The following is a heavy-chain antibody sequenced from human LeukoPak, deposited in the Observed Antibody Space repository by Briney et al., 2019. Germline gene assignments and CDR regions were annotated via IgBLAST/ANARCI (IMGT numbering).Heavy chain of an antibody. CDR2: IYSGGST. J-gene: IGHJ4*02. Sequence: GGSLRLSCAASGVTVSSNYMSWVRQAPGKGLEWVSVIYSGGSTYYADSVKGRFTISRDNSKNTLYLQMNSLRAEDTAVYYCARGDFGVVIIDYWGQGTLVTVSS. V-gene: IGHV3-53*01. CDR1: GVTVSSNY. CDR3: ARGDFGVVIIDY. D-gene: IGHD3-3*01.